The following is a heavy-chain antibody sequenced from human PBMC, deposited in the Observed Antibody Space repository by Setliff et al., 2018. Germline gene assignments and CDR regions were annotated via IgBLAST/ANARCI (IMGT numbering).Heavy chain of an antibody. D-gene: IGHD2-15*01. V-gene: IGHV1-18*01. CDR1: GYNFITLG. Sequence: SVKVSCKTSGYNFITLGINWVRQAPGQGLEWVGWISPYSGKTDYAQKFQGRVIMTIDSSTTTAYMELKNLRSDDTAVYFCARGRGPDIVVTIPGDYWGQGTQVTVS. CDR2: ISPYSGKT. CDR3: ARGRGPDIVVTIPGDY. J-gene: IGHJ4*02.